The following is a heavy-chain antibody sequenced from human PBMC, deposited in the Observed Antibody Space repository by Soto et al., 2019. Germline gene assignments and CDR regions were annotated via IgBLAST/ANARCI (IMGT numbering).Heavy chain of an antibody. CDR1: GYTFTSYY. CDR3: ARALQTGYSSGWYWAF. V-gene: IGHV1-46*01. CDR2: INPSGGST. Sequence: QVQLVQSGAEVKKPGASVKVSCKASGYTFTSYYMHWVRQAPGQGLEWMGIINPSGGSTSYAQKFQGRVTMTRDTSTSTVYMEVSSLRSEDTAVYYCARALQTGYSSGWYWAFWGQGTTVTVSS. D-gene: IGHD6-19*01. J-gene: IGHJ6*02.